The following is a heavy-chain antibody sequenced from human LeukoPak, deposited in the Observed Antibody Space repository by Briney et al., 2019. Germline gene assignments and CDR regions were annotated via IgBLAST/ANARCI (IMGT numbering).Heavy chain of an antibody. D-gene: IGHD3-10*01. CDR3: ARVTFNYFGSGDAFDI. CDR2: ISYDGSNK. CDR1: GFTFSTYW. Sequence: GGSLRLSCAASGFTFSTYWLSWVRQAPGKGLEWVAVISYDGSNKYYADSVKGRFTISRDNSKNTLYLQMNRLRAEDTAVYYCARVTFNYFGSGDAFDIWGQGTMVTVSS. V-gene: IGHV3-30*03. J-gene: IGHJ3*02.